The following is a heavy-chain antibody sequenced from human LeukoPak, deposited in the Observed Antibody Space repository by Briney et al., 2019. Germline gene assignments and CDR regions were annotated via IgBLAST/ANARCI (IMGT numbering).Heavy chain of an antibody. J-gene: IGHJ5*02. CDR3: ARQGGDTMVRGVVRNWFDP. Sequence: SETLSLTCTVSGDSISSSIYYWGWIRQPPGKGLEWIGCIYYNGYTYYTSSLKSRVTIFVDTSKNQFSLKLISVTAADTAVYYCARQGGDTMVRGVVRNWFDPWGQGTLVTVSS. D-gene: IGHD3-10*01. V-gene: IGHV4-39*01. CDR2: IYYNGYT. CDR1: GDSISSSIYY.